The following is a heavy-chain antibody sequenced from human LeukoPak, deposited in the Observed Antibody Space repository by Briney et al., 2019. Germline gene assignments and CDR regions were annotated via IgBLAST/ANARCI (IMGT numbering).Heavy chain of an antibody. V-gene: IGHV3-21*01. CDR3: ASEGLDN. CDR1: GFTFSGYG. J-gene: IGHJ4*02. CDR2: ISSSSSYI. Sequence: GGSLRLSCAASGFTFSGYGMNWVRQAPGKGLEWVSSISSSSSYIYYADSVKGRFTISRDNAKNSVHLQMNSLRAEDTAVYYYASEGLDNWGQGTLVTVSS.